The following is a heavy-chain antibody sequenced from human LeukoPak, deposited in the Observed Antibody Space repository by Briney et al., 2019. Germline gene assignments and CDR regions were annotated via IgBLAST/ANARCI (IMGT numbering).Heavy chain of an antibody. V-gene: IGHV1-2*02. CDR2: INPNSGGT. D-gene: IGHD6-19*01. Sequence: GASVKVSCKASGYTFTGYYMHWVRQAPGQGLEWMGWINPNSGGTNYAQKFQGRVTMTRDTSISTAYMEVSRLRSDDTAVYYCARDLAVAVAGTRDYWGQGTLVTVSS. CDR3: ARDLAVAVAGTRDY. J-gene: IGHJ4*02. CDR1: GYTFTGYY.